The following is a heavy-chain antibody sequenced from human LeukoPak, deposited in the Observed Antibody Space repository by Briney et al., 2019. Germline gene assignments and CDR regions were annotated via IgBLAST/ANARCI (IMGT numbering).Heavy chain of an antibody. J-gene: IGHJ4*02. V-gene: IGHV3-21*01. D-gene: IGHD3-3*01. CDR3: ARKHYDFWSGLDYFDY. CDR2: ISSSSSYI. Sequence: PGGYLRLSCAASGFTFSSYSMNWVRQAPGKGLECASSISSSSSYIYYADSVKGRFTISRDNAKNSLYLQMNSLRAEDTAVYYCARKHYDFWSGLDYFDYWGQGTLVTVSS. CDR1: GFTFSSYS.